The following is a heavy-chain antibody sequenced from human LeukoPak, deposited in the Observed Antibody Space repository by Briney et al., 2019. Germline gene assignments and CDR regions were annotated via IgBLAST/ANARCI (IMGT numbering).Heavy chain of an antibody. Sequence: QSGGSLRLSCAASGFTFSSYGMPWVRQAPGKGLEWVAVISYDGSNKYYADSVKGRFTISRDNSKNTLYLQMNSLRAEDTAVYYCAKGELQRYWGQGTLVTVSS. J-gene: IGHJ4*02. CDR1: GFTFSSYG. D-gene: IGHD1-26*01. CDR3: AKGELQRY. CDR2: ISYDGSNK. V-gene: IGHV3-30*18.